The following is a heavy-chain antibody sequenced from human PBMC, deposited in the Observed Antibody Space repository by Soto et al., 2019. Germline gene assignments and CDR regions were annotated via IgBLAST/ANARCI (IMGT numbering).Heavy chain of an antibody. Sequence: QVQLVESGGGVVQPGRSLRLSCAASGFTFSSYGMHWVRQAPGKGLEWVAVITYDGGNKYYADSVKGRFTISRDNSNNTLFPKMNSLRIDDTAVYYCAKAAKAILWFYYYGMDVWGQGTTVTVS. CDR1: GFTFSSYG. CDR2: ITYDGGNK. CDR3: AKAAKAILWFYYYGMDV. V-gene: IGHV3-30*18. J-gene: IGHJ6*02. D-gene: IGHD6-25*01.